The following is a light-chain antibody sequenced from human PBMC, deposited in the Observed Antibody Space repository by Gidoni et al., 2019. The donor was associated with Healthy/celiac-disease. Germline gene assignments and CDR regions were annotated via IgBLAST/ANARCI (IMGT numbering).Light chain of an antibody. Sequence: QSVLTQPPSASGAPGQRVTISCTGSSANIGAGYDVHWDQHLPRTAPKLLIYGSSNRASGVPGRFSGAKSGTSASLAITGLQAEDEAEYDCQSYDSSLSGSVFGGGTKLTVL. CDR2: GSS. V-gene: IGLV1-40*01. J-gene: IGLJ2*01. CDR3: QSYDSSLSGSV. CDR1: SANIGAGYD.